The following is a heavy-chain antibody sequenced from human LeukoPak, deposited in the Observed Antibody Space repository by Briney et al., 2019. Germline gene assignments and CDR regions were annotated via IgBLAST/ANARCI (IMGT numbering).Heavy chain of an antibody. D-gene: IGHD2-15*01. V-gene: IGHV1-2*02. J-gene: IGHJ4*02. CDR1: GYTFTGYY. CDR2: INPNTGAT. CDR3: ARDERFCNGDNHYPDLGY. Sequence: ASVKVSCKASGYTFTGYYMFWVRQAPGQGLEWMGWINPNTGATKCGQNFQGRVTLTRDTSIRTTFMELSSLRSDDTASYYCARDERFCNGDNHYPDLGYWGQGTLVTVSS.